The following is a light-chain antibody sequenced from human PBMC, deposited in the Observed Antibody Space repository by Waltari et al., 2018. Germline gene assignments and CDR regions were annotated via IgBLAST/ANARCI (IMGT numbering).Light chain of an antibody. J-gene: IGLJ3*02. Sequence: QSALTQPPSVSGSPEQSVTISCTGSTSAVGGYNSVSWYQQHTGKAPKLFIFDVNQRPSGVPDRFSGSKSGNTASLTISGLRPEDEADYHCCSYAGVHTFWLFGGGTKLTVL. CDR3: CSYAGVHTFWL. CDR2: DVN. V-gene: IGLV2-11*01. CDR1: TSAVGGYNS.